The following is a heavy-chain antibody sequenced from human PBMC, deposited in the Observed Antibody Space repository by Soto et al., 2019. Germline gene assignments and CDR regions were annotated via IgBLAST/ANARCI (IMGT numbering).Heavy chain of an antibody. D-gene: IGHD2-15*01. J-gene: IGHJ3*02. Sequence: PGGSLRLSCAASGFTVSTNYMSWVRQAPGKGLEWVANIKQDGSEKYYVDSVKGRFTISRDNAKNSLYLQMNSLRAEDTAVYYCAREGHVVLGAFDIWGQGTMVTVSS. CDR2: IKQDGSEK. V-gene: IGHV3-7*01. CDR1: GFTVSTNY. CDR3: AREGHVVLGAFDI.